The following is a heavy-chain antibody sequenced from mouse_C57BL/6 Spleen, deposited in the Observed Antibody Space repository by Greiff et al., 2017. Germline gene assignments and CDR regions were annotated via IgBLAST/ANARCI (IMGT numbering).Heavy chain of an antibody. Sequence: EVKVVESGEGLVKPGGSLKLSCAASGFTFSSYAMSWVRQTPEKRLEWVAYISSGGDYIYYADTVKGRFTISRDNARNTLYLQMRSLKSEDTAMYYCTRANWYFDYWGQGTTLTVSS. V-gene: IGHV5-9-1*02. J-gene: IGHJ2*01. D-gene: IGHD4-1*02. CDR3: TRANWYFDY. CDR1: GFTFSSYA. CDR2: ISSGGDYI.